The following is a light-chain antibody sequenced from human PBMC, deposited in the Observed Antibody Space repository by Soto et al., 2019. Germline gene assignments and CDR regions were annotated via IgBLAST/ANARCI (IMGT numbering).Light chain of an antibody. Sequence: ETVMTQSPATLSVSPGERATLSCRASLSVGSNLAWYQQRPGQAPRLLIYGASTRATGIPVRFSGSGSGTEFTLTISSLQSEDFGFYYCQQYNKWPLFTFGPGTRVAMK. V-gene: IGKV3-15*01. CDR1: LSVGSN. J-gene: IGKJ3*01. CDR2: GAS. CDR3: QQYNKWPLFT.